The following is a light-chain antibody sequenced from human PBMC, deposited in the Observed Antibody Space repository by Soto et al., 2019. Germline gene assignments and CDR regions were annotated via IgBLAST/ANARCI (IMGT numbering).Light chain of an antibody. Sequence: DIQMTQSPSTLSATVGDRVTITCRASQSIGSWVAWYQQKPGKAPKILIYDVSSLESGVPSRFSGSGSGTEFTLTISSLQPDDFATYYCQQYNSYSWTFGPGTKVEIK. CDR2: DVS. CDR1: QSIGSW. J-gene: IGKJ1*01. CDR3: QQYNSYSWT. V-gene: IGKV1-5*01.